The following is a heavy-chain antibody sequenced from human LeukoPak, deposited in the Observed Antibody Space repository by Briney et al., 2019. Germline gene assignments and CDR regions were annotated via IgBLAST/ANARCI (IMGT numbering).Heavy chain of an antibody. V-gene: IGHV1-2*06. Sequence: ASVKVSCKASGYTFTGYYMHWVRQAPGQGLEWMGRINPNSGGTNYAQKFQGRVTMTRDTSISTAYMELSRLRSDDTAVYYCARDGEFGGNWLTHDYWGQGTLVTVSS. D-gene: IGHD4-23*01. CDR1: GYTFTGYY. CDR3: ARDGEFGGNWLTHDY. CDR2: INPNSGGT. J-gene: IGHJ4*02.